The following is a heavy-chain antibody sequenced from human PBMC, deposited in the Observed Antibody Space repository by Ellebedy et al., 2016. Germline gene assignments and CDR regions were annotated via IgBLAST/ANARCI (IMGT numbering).Heavy chain of an antibody. V-gene: IGHV4-59*01. CDR3: ARGVADAGHFDY. D-gene: IGHD2-15*01. Sequence: SETLSLTCSVSGVSLSSDYWSWIRQTPGKGLEWIGYIYFSGGAEYNPSLKNRVTIEQDMSSRQVSLSLRSVTAADTAVYYCARGVADAGHFDYWGQGTLVTVSS. CDR2: IYFSGGA. J-gene: IGHJ4*02. CDR1: GVSLSSDY.